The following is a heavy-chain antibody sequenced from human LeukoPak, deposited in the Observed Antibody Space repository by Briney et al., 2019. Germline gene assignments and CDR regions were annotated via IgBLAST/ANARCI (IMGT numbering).Heavy chain of an antibody. CDR3: TRQVHYDILTGTYYYYAMDV. CDR2: IYYSGST. J-gene: IGHJ6*02. D-gene: IGHD3-9*01. Sequence: SETLSLTCTVSGGSISSYYWSWIRQPPGKGLEWIGYIYYSGSTNYNPSLKSRVTISVDTSKNQFSLKLSSVTAADTAVYYCTRQVHYDILTGTYYYYAMDVWGQGTTVTVSS. V-gene: IGHV4-59*08. CDR1: GGSISSYY.